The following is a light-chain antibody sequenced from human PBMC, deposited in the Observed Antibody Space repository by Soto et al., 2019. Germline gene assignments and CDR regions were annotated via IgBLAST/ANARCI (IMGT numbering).Light chain of an antibody. CDR3: QEYNSYTGT. CDR2: DAS. CDR1: QTVRNNY. V-gene: IGKV3-20*01. J-gene: IGKJ1*01. Sequence: EFVLTQSPGTLSLSPGERATLSCRASQTVRNNYLAWYQQKPGQAPRLLIYDASSRATGIPDRFSGGGSGTDFTLTISSLQPDDFATYYCQEYNSYTGTFGPGTKVDI.